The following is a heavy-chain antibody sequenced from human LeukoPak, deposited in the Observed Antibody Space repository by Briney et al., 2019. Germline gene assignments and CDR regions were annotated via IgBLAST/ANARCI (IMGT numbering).Heavy chain of an antibody. J-gene: IGHJ1*01. D-gene: IGHD4-17*01. CDR1: GYTFTSYG. Sequence: ASVKVSCKASGYTFTSYGISWVRQAPGQGLEWMGWISAYNGNTNYAQKLQGRVTMTTDTSTSTAYMELRSLRSDDTAAYYCARDDYGDESAEYFQHWGQGTLVTVSS. CDR3: ARDDYGDESAEYFQH. CDR2: ISAYNGNT. V-gene: IGHV1-18*01.